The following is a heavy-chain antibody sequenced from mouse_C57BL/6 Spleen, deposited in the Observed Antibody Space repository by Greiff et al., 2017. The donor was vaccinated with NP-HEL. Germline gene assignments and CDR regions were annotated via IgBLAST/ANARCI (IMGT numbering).Heavy chain of an antibody. Sequence: EVQLQQSGPVLVKPGASVKMSCKASGYTFTDYYMNWVKQSHGKSLEWIGVINPYNGGTSYNQKFTGKATLTVDKSSSTAYMELNSLTSEDSAVYYCARSRTGFDYWGQGTTLTVSS. CDR1: GYTFTDYY. D-gene: IGHD4-1*01. CDR2: INPYNGGT. V-gene: IGHV1-19*01. CDR3: ARSRTGFDY. J-gene: IGHJ2*01.